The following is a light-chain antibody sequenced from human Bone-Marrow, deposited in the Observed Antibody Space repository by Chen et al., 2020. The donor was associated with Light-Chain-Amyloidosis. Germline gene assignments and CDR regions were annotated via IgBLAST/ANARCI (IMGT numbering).Light chain of an antibody. CDR2: GSS. CDR3: QQYGTTPLT. V-gene: IGKV3-20*01. Sequence: EIVLTQSPRTLSLSPGEGANLSCRSSQTISSNYLTWYQRKFGQAPRLLIYGSSSRATGIPDRFTGSGSGTDFTLTINRLEPEDFAMYYCQQYGTTPLTFGGGTKVEIK. CDR1: QTISSNY. J-gene: IGKJ4*01.